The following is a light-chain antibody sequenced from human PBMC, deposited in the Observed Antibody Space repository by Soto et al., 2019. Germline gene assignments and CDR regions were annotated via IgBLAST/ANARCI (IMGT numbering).Light chain of an antibody. CDR1: ENINMW. CDR3: QQYNRYFKS. J-gene: IGKJ1*01. CDR2: RAS. Sequence: IQMTQSPSTLPASLGDRATITCRASENINMWLAWYQQKQGQPPRILIQRASRVERGVPSRFSGSGSYTECTLTISRLQPDDVETYYCQQYNRYFKSFGQGTKVDIK. V-gene: IGKV1-5*03.